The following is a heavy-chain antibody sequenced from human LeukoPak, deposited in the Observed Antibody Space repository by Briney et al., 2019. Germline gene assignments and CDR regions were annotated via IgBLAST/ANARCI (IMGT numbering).Heavy chain of an antibody. CDR3: ARRAYCGGDCFSFDY. CDR2: IKEDGSEK. V-gene: IGHV3-7*01. J-gene: IGHJ4*02. D-gene: IGHD2-21*02. CDR1: GFTFRSYW. Sequence: GGSLRLSCAASGFTFRSYWMSWVRQAPGKGLEWVANIKEDGSEKDYVDSVKGGFTISRENANNSLYLQMNSLRAEDTAVYYCARRAYCGGDCFSFDYWGQGTLVTVSS.